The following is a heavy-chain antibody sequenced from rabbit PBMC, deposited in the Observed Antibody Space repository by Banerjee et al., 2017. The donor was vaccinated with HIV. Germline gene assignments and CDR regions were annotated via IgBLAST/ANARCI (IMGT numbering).Heavy chain of an antibody. Sequence: QEQLEESGGDLVKPEGSLTLTCTASGFSFSRGYYMCWVRQAPGKGLELIACIATRDGSTWYATWVNGRFTISRSTSLNTVDLKMTSLTAADTATYFCARDSSTSFSSYGMDLLGPGTLVTVS. CDR2: IATRDGST. D-gene: IGHD7-1*01. V-gene: IGHV1S43*01. CDR3: ARDSSTSFSSYGMDL. CDR1: GFSFSRGYY. J-gene: IGHJ6*01.